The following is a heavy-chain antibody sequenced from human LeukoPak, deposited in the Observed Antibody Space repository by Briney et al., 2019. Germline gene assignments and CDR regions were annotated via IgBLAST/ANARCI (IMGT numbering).Heavy chain of an antibody. CDR2: ISGSGGST. Sequence: GGSLRLSCAASGFTFSSYAMSWVRQAPGKGLEWVSAISGSGGSTYYADSVKGRFTISRDNSENTLYLQMNSLRAEDTAVYYCATGGVRYYYDSSGYCPLYWGQGTLVTVSS. V-gene: IGHV3-23*01. CDR3: ATGGVRYYYDSSGYCPLY. CDR1: GFTFSSYA. J-gene: IGHJ4*02. D-gene: IGHD3-22*01.